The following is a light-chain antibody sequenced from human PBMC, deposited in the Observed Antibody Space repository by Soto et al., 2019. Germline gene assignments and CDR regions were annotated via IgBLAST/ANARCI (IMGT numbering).Light chain of an antibody. CDR3: RSYAGSNNSYV. CDR2: EVS. J-gene: IGLJ1*01. CDR1: SSDVGGYNY. V-gene: IGLV2-8*01. Sequence: LTQPVSASGAHGQSVTISCTRTSSDVGGYNYVSWYQQHPGKAPKLMIYEVSKRPSGVPDRFSGSKSGNTASLTVSGLQAEDEADYYCRSYAGSNNSYVFGTGTKVTVL.